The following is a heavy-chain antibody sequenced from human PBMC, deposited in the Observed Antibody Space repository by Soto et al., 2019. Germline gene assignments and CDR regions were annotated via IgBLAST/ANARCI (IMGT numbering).Heavy chain of an antibody. Sequence: PGESLKISCQGSGYSFTNYWVVLVRQITGRGLEWMGIIHPGDSDTRYSPFFQGQVTISADKSISTAYLQWSSLKASDTAVYYCSTNDVLFWFGELFAFDYWGQGALVTVSS. CDR2: IHPGDSDT. V-gene: IGHV5-51*01. CDR3: STNDVLFWFGELFAFDY. D-gene: IGHD3-10*01. CDR1: GYSFTNYW. J-gene: IGHJ4*02.